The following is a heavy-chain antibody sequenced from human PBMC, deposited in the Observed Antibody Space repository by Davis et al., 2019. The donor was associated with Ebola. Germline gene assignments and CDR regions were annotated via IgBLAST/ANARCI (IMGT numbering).Heavy chain of an antibody. CDR2: INSDGSST. CDR1: GFSFSSYW. Sequence: HTGGSLRLSCAASGFSFSSYWMYWVRQAPGKGLVWVSRINSDGSSTTYADSVKGRFTISRDNAKNTLYLQMNSLRAEDTAVYYCASLAIRLLDYWGQGTQVTVSS. J-gene: IGHJ4*02. CDR3: ASLAIRLLDY. D-gene: IGHD5-12*01. V-gene: IGHV3-74*03.